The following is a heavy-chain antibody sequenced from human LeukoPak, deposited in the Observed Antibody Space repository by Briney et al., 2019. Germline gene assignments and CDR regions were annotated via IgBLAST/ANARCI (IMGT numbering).Heavy chain of an antibody. J-gene: IGHJ4*02. CDR2: ISYDGSNK. V-gene: IGHV3-30*04. D-gene: IGHD5-18*01. Sequence: PGGSLRLSCAASGFTFSSYAMHWVRQAPGKGLEWVAVISYDGSNKYYADSVKGRFTISRDNSKNTLYLQMNSLRAEDTAVYYCAKGYSYGVRWYYFDYWGQGTRVTVSS. CDR3: AKGYSYGVRWYYFDY. CDR1: GFTFSSYA.